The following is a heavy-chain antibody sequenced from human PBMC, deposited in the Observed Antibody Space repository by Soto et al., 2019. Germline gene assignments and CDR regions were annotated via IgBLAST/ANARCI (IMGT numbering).Heavy chain of an antibody. CDR1: GFTFSSYW. J-gene: IGHJ4*02. D-gene: IGHD6-25*01. V-gene: IGHV3-30*18. CDR2: ISYDGSNK. Sequence: RGSLRLSCAASGFTFSSYWMSWVRQAPGKGLEWVAVISYDGSNKYYADSVKGRFTISRDNSKNTLYLQMNSLRAEDTAVYYCANIYSSGWPQYYFDYCGQGNLVTVSS. CDR3: ANIYSSGWPQYYFDY.